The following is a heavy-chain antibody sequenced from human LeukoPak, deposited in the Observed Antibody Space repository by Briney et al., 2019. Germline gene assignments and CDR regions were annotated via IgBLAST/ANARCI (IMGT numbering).Heavy chain of an antibody. Sequence: SETLSLTCTVSGGSISSYYWSSIRQPPGKGLEWIGYIYYSGSTNYNPSLKSRVTISVDTSKNQFSLKLSSVTAADKAVYYCARSTTVTTDYWGQGTLVTVSS. D-gene: IGHD4-17*01. CDR1: GGSISSYY. V-gene: IGHV4-59*01. CDR2: IYYSGST. CDR3: ARSTTVTTDY. J-gene: IGHJ4*02.